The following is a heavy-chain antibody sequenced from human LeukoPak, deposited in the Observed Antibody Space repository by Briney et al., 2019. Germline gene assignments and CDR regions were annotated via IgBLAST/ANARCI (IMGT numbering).Heavy chain of an antibody. CDR2: IYYSGGT. CDR1: GGSISSHY. Sequence: SETLSLTCTVSGGSISSHYWSWIRQPPGKGLEWIGYIYYSGGTNYNPSLKSRVTISVDTSKNQFSLKLSSVTAADTAVYYCARAYYYGSGSYAFDIWGQGTMVTVSS. J-gene: IGHJ3*02. CDR3: ARAYYYGSGSYAFDI. V-gene: IGHV4-59*11. D-gene: IGHD3-10*01.